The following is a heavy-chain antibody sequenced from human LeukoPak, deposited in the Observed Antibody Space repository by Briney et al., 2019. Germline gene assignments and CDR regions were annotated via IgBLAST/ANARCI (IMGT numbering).Heavy chain of an antibody. CDR2: IYHNGST. D-gene: IGHD1-26*01. CDR3: ASTTGNYYGYYFDY. Sequence: SETLSLTCTVSGGSISSSSYYWGWIRQPPGKGLEWIGSIYHNGSTYYNPSLKSRVTISLDTSKNQFSLKLSSATAADTALYYCASTTGNYYGYYFDYWGQGTLVTVSS. V-gene: IGHV4-39*01. J-gene: IGHJ4*02. CDR1: GGSISSSSYY.